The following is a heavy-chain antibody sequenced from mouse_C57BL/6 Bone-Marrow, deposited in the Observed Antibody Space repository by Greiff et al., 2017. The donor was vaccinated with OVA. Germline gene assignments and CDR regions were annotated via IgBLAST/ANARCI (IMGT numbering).Heavy chain of an antibody. J-gene: IGHJ4*01. CDR1: GFNIKDDY. CDR2: IDPENGDT. CDR3: TTYYGRDY. Sequence: EVQLQQSGAELVRPGASVKLSCTASGFNIKDDYMHWVKQRPEQGLEWIGWIDPENGDTEYASKFQGKATITADTSSNTAYLQLSSLTSEDTAVYYCTTYYGRDYWGQGTSVTVSS. V-gene: IGHV14-4*01.